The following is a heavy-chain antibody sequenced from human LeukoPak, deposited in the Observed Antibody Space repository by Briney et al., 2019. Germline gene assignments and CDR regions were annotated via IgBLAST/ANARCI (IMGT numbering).Heavy chain of an antibody. CDR1: GFTVSSNS. CDR2: IYSGTI. D-gene: IGHD4/OR15-4a*01. Sequence: PGGSLRLSCTVSGFTVSSNSMSWVRQAPGKGVEWVSFIYSGTIHYSDSVKGRFTISRDNSKNTLYLQMNSLRAEDTAVYYCARRAGAYSHPYDYWGQGTLVTVSS. J-gene: IGHJ4*02. CDR3: ARRAGAYSHPYDY. V-gene: IGHV3-53*01.